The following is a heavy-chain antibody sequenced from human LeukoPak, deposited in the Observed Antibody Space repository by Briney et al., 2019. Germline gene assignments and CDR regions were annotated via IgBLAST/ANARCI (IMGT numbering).Heavy chain of an antibody. V-gene: IGHV3-23*01. Sequence: PGGSLRLSCAASGLTFSSYAMSWVRQAPGKGLEWVSAISGSGGSTYYADSVKGRFTISRDNSKNALYLQMNSLRAEDTAVYYCAKPHAWGYGPEFDYWGQGTLVTVSS. CDR3: AKPHAWGYGPEFDY. D-gene: IGHD5-18*01. CDR2: ISGSGGST. J-gene: IGHJ4*02. CDR1: GLTFSSYA.